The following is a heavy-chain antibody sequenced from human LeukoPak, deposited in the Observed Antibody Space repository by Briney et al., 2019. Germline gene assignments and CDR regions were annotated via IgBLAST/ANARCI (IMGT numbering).Heavy chain of an antibody. CDR3: ARGRPVPGGAFDI. Sequence: SETLSLTCAVYGGSFSGYYWSWIGQPPGKGLEWIGEINHSGSTNYNPSLKSRVTISVDTSKNQFSLKLSSVTAADTAVYYCARGRPVPGGAFDIWGQGTMVTVSS. V-gene: IGHV4-34*01. CDR1: GGSFSGYY. J-gene: IGHJ3*02. D-gene: IGHD1-26*01. CDR2: INHSGST.